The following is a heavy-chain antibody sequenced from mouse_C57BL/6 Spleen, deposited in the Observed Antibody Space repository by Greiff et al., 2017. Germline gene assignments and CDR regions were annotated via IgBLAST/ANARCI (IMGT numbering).Heavy chain of an antibody. D-gene: IGHD1-1*01. CDR3: AQIITTVVATNYFDY. Sequence: EVKLQQSVAELVRPGASVKLSCTASGFNIKNTYMHWVKQRPEQGLEWIGRIDPANGNTKYAPKFQGKATITADTSSNTAYLQLSSLTSEDTAIYYCAQIITTVVATNYFDYWGQGTTLTVSS. J-gene: IGHJ2*01. V-gene: IGHV14-3*01. CDR1: GFNIKNTY. CDR2: IDPANGNT.